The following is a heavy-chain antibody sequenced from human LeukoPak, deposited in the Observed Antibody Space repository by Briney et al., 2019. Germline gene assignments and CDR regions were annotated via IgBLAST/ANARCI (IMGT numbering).Heavy chain of an antibody. CDR1: GGSISSYY. CDR2: IYNIGST. D-gene: IGHD3-3*01. J-gene: IGHJ4*02. Sequence: SETLSLTCTVSGGSISSYYWSWIRQPPGKRLEWIGHIYNIGSTNYNPCLQSRVTISVDTSKNQFSLKLSSVTAADTAVYYCASRSSIWSGYQDTLYYFDSWGQGTLVTVS. V-gene: IGHV4-59*13. CDR3: ASRSSIWSGYQDTLYYFDS.